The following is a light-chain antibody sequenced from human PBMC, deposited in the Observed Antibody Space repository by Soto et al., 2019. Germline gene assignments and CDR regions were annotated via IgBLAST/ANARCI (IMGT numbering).Light chain of an antibody. CDR1: QSISSY. J-gene: IGKJ2*01. V-gene: IGKV1-39*01. CDR3: QQSSSTPYT. CDR2: ATS. Sequence: DIQMTQSPSSLSASVGDRVTITCRASQSISSYLNWYQQKPGKAPKLLIYATSSLQSGVPSRFSGSGSGTDLTLTISSLQLEDCATYYCQQSSSTPYTLGQGTKQEIK.